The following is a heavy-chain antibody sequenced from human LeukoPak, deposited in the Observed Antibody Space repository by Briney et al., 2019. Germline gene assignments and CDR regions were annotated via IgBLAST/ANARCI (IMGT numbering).Heavy chain of an antibody. CDR3: ARIPGVAVVAAPFDY. CDR2: ISSSSNTI. J-gene: IGHJ4*02. CDR1: GFTFSSYS. V-gene: IGHV3-48*01. D-gene: IGHD2-15*01. Sequence: GGSLRLSCAASGFTFSSYSMNWVRQAPGKGLEWVSYISSSSNTIYYADSVKGRFTISRDNAKNSLYLQMNSLRAEDTAVYYCARIPGVAVVAAPFDYWGQGTLVTVSS.